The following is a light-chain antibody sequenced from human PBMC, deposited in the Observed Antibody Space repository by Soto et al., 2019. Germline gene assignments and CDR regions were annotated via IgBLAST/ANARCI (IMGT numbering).Light chain of an antibody. CDR1: QSVSNNY. J-gene: IGKJ1*01. Sequence: EIVMTQSPATLSVSPGERATLSCRASQSVSNNYLAWYQQKPGQAPRLLIYGASNRATGIPDRFSGSGSGTDFTLTISRLEPEDFAVYYCQQYSDSPTFGLGTKVDIK. CDR3: QQYSDSPT. CDR2: GAS. V-gene: IGKV3-20*01.